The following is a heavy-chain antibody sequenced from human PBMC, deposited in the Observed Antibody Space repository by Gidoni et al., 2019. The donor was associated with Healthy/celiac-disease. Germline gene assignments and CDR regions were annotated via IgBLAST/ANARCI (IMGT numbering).Heavy chain of an antibody. CDR3: AGNAVAGLHNWFDP. Sequence: EGQLLASGGSLVQPGGSLRTSCAASGFTVSSYAMSWVRQAPGKGLAWVSAISGSGGSTYYAHSVKGRFTISRDNSKNTLYLQMNSLRAEDTAVYYCAGNAVAGLHNWFDPWGQGTLVTVSS. CDR2: ISGSGGST. V-gene: IGHV3-23*01. D-gene: IGHD6-19*01. J-gene: IGHJ5*02. CDR1: GFTVSSYA.